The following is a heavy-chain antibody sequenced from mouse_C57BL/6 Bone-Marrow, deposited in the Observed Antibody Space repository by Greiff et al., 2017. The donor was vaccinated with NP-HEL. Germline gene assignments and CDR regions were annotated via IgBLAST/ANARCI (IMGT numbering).Heavy chain of an antibody. CDR3: ARGGYGNYPPDYYAMDY. CDR1: GYTFTSYW. V-gene: IGHV1-64*01. J-gene: IGHJ4*01. Sequence: QVQLQQPGAELVKPGASVKLSCKASGYTFTSYWMHWVKQRPGQGLEWIGMIHPNSGSTNYNEKFKSKATLTVDKSSSTAYMQLSSLTSEDSAVYYCARGGYGNYPPDYYAMDYWGQGTSVTVSS. CDR2: IHPNSGST. D-gene: IGHD2-10*02.